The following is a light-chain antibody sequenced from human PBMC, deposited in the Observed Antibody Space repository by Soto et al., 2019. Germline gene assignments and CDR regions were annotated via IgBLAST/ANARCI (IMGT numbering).Light chain of an antibody. CDR2: GAS. V-gene: IGKV3-15*01. CDR3: QQYNDWPRT. J-gene: IGKJ1*01. Sequence: ELVMTQSPATLSVSPGERATLSCRASQSVSRNLAWYQQKPGQAPRLLIYGASTRATGIPARFSGSGSRTEFALTISSLQSEDFAVYYCQQYNDWPRTFGQGTKVDIK. CDR1: QSVSRN.